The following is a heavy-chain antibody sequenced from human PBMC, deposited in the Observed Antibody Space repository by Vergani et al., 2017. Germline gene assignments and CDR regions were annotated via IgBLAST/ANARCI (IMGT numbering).Heavy chain of an antibody. Sequence: QVQLQGSGPGLVKPSETLSLTCTVSGGSISSYYWSWIRQPPGKGLEWIGYIYYSGSTNYNPSLKSRVTISVDTSKNQFALKLSSVTAADTAGYYCARVTPSSYDFWSGDYYYYYMDVWGKGTTVTVSS. CDR1: GGSISSYY. D-gene: IGHD3-3*01. J-gene: IGHJ6*03. V-gene: IGHV4-59*01. CDR2: IYYSGST. CDR3: ARVTPSSYDFWSGDYYYYYMDV.